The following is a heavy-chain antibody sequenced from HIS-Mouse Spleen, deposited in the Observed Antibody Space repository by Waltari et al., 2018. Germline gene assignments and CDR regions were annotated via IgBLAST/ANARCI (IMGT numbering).Heavy chain of an antibody. V-gene: IGHV3-7*01. CDR2: IKQDGSEK. J-gene: IGHJ4*02. CDR3: ARASESYKQLVFDY. CDR1: GFTFSSYW. Sequence: EVQLVESGGGLVQPGGSLRLSCAASGFTFSSYWMSWVRQAPGKGLEWVANIKQDGSEKYYVDSVKGRFTISRDNAKNSLYLQMNSLRAEDTAVYYCARASESYKQLVFDYWGQGTLVTVSS. D-gene: IGHD6-6*01.